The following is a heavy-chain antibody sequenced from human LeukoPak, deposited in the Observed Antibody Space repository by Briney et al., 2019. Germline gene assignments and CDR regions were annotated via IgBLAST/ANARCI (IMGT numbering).Heavy chain of an antibody. CDR1: GYTFTSYD. D-gene: IGHD2-2*03. V-gene: IGHV1-8*01. CDR2: MNPNSGNA. J-gene: IGHJ3*02. CDR3: AAPFGYCSSTSCYGDDAFDI. Sequence: ASVKVSCKASGYTFTSYDINWVRQATGQGLEWMGWMNPNSGNAGYAQKFQGRVTMTRNTSISTAYMELSSLRSEDTAVYYSAAPFGYCSSTSCYGDDAFDIWGQGTMVTVSS.